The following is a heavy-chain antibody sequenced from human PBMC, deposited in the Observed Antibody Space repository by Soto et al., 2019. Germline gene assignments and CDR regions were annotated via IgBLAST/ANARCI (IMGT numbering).Heavy chain of an antibody. Sequence: SVKVSCKASGFTFTSSAFQWVRQARGQRLEWIGWIAVGSGYTNYAERFQDRVTLTRDMSTTTTYMELSRMTSEDTAIDYCAADATAWQQMVPADYWGQGTLVTVSS. CDR3: AADATAWQQMVPADY. D-gene: IGHD2-8*01. CDR1: GFTFTSSA. J-gene: IGHJ4*02. CDR2: IAVGSGYT. V-gene: IGHV1-58*01.